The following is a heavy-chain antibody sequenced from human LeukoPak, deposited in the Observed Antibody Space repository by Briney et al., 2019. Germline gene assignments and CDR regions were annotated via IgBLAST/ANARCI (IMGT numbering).Heavy chain of an antibody. CDR2: INPNSGDT. D-gene: IGHD7-27*01. V-gene: IGHV1-2*02. CDR3: ARDRRQQLIGDYFDY. Sequence: ASVKVSCKASGYTFTDYYMHWVRQAPGQGLEWMGWINPNSGDTNYAQKFLGRVTMTRDTSINTAYMELSRLRSDDTAMYYCARDRRQQLIGDYFDYWGQGTLVAVSS. CDR1: GYTFTDYY. J-gene: IGHJ4*02.